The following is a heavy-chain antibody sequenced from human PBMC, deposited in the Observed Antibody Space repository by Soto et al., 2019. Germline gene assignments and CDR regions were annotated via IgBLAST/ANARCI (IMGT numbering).Heavy chain of an antibody. CDR1: GYTFTSYY. Sequence: ASVKVSCKASGYTFTSYYMHWVRQAPGQGLEWMGIINPSGGSTSYAQKFQGRVTMTRDTSTSTVYMELSSLRSEDTAGYYCARGACITGTTSHQLCYGMDVWGQGTTVTVSS. V-gene: IGHV1-46*01. CDR3: ARGACITGTTSHQLCYGMDV. D-gene: IGHD1-20*01. J-gene: IGHJ6*02. CDR2: INPSGGST.